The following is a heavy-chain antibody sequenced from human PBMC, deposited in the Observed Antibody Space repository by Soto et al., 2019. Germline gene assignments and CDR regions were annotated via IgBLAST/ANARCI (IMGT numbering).Heavy chain of an antibody. CDR2: IYSDGAT. D-gene: IGHD2-15*01. V-gene: IGHV3-66*01. J-gene: IGHJ4*02. Sequence: GGSLRLSCAGSGFTVSSNYMSWVRQAPGKGLEWVSVIYSDGATYYADSVKGRFTISRDNSKNTLYLQMNSLRAEDTAVYYCAGGGSWLYFAYWGQGTLVTVSS. CDR3: AGGGSWLYFAY. CDR1: GFTVSSNY.